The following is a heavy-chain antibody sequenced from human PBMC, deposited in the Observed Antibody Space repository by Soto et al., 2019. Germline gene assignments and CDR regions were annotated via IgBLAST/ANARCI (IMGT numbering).Heavy chain of an antibody. V-gene: IGHV3-13*05. Sequence: GGSLRVSCAAAGFNFSTYDMHWVRKIPGKGLEWVSAIGSAHDPYYLGSVKGRFSISRENAKNSLYLQMNSLTTGDTAVYYCARAYLGRLPRRADYYYALDVWGQGTTVTVSS. CDR1: GFNFSTYD. CDR3: ARAYLGRLPRRADYYYALDV. CDR2: IGSAHDP. J-gene: IGHJ6*02. D-gene: IGHD1-26*01.